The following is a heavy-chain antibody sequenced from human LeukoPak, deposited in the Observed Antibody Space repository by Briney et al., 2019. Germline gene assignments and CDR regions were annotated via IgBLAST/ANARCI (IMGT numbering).Heavy chain of an antibody. J-gene: IGHJ4*02. Sequence: GGSLRLSCAASGFIFSNYAMHWVRQAPGKGLEWVAVISYDGSNKYYADSVKGRFTISRDNSKNTLFLQMNSLRVEDTAVYFCARVGSGNTYGYADYWGQGTLVTVSS. D-gene: IGHD5-18*01. CDR1: GFIFSNYA. V-gene: IGHV3-30*14. CDR3: ARVGSGNTYGYADY. CDR2: ISYDGSNK.